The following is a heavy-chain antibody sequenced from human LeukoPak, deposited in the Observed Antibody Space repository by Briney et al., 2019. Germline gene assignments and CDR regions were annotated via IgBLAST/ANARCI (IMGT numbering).Heavy chain of an antibody. J-gene: IGHJ4*02. V-gene: IGHV3-33*01. CDR2: IWYDGSNK. D-gene: IGHD2-2*01. CDR3: ARDVGDIVVVPAAHPLGY. CDR1: GFTFSSYG. Sequence: PGGSLRLSCAASGFTFSSYGMHWVRQAPGKGLEWVAVIWYDGSNKYYADSVKGRFTISRDNSKNTLYLQMNSLRAEDTAVYYCARDVGDIVVVPAAHPLGYRGQGTLVTVSS.